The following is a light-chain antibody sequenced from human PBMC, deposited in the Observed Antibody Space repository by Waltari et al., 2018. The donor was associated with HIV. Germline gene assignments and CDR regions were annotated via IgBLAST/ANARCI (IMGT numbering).Light chain of an antibody. J-gene: IGKJ4*01. CDR3: QQSFILPLT. CDR2: AAS. CDR1: QSINSL. Sequence: DIQMTQSPSSLSASVGDRVTITCRASQSINSLLHWYQLKPGRAPSLLIFAASSLQSGVPSRFSGNGSGTDFTLTISSLQPEDFAIYFCQQSFILPLTFGGGTRVEIK. V-gene: IGKV1-39*01.